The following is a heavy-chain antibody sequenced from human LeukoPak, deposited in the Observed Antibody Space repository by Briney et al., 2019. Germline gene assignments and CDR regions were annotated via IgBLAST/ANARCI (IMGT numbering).Heavy chain of an antibody. J-gene: IGHJ4*02. D-gene: IGHD2-2*01. V-gene: IGHV3-30*14. Sequence: PGGSLRLSCAASGFTFSSYAMHWVRQAPGKGLEWVAVTSYDGSNKYYADSVKGRFTISRDNSKNTLYLQMGSLRAEDMAVYYCARGDTDIVVVPTAPDYWGQGTLVTVSS. CDR1: GFTFSSYA. CDR2: TSYDGSNK. CDR3: ARGDTDIVVVPTAPDY.